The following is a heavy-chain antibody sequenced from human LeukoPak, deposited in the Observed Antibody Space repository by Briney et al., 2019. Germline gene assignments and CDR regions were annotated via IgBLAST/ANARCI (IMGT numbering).Heavy chain of an antibody. Sequence: ASVKVSCKASGYTFTSYGITWVRQAPGQGLEWMGWISAYNGNTNYAQKPQGRVTMTTDTATTTAYMELRSLRSDDTAVYYCARVPNWVRPSVSDYWGQGTLVTVSS. D-gene: IGHD7-27*01. V-gene: IGHV1-18*04. CDR3: ARVPNWVRPSVSDY. J-gene: IGHJ4*02. CDR1: GYTFTSYG. CDR2: ISAYNGNT.